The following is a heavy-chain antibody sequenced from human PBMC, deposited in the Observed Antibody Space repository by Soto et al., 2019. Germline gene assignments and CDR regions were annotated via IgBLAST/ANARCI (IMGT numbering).Heavy chain of an antibody. CDR1: GGSISNFY. J-gene: IGHJ4*02. Sequence: QVHLRESGPGLVKPSETLSLSCTVSGGSISNFYWSWIRQPPGKGLEWIGYISYSGNTNYNPSLKNRVSLSVDTSKNQLSLNLTSVTAADTAVYYCARAPMVLSRSYFDSWGQGTRVTVSS. CDR3: ARAPMVLSRSYFDS. D-gene: IGHD2-8*01. V-gene: IGHV4-59*01. CDR2: ISYSGNT.